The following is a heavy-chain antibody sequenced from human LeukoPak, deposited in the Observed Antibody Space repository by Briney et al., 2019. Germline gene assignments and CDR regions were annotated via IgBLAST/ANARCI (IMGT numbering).Heavy chain of an antibody. J-gene: IGHJ4*02. CDR3: ARAPSGLDY. V-gene: IGHV3-72*01. Sequence: GGSLRLSCAVSGFTLSDHNMDWVRQAPGKGLEWVGRTTNKAHSYTTEYAASVKGRFTISRDDSQNSLYLQMNSLKAEDTAGYYCARAPSGLDYWGQGILVTVSS. D-gene: IGHD2-15*01. CDR2: TTNKAHSYTT. CDR1: GFTLSDHN.